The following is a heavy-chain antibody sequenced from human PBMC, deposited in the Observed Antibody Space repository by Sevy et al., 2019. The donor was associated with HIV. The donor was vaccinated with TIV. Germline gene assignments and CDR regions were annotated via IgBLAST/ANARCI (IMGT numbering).Heavy chain of an antibody. Sequence: GGSLRLSCAASEFTFSSYWMTWVRQAPGKGLEWVANIKKDGSEKYYVDSVKGRFTISRDNAKKSLYLQMNSLRAEDTAVYYCVRDCSSTSCLWGLDVWGQGTTVTVSS. J-gene: IGHJ6*02. CDR2: IKKDGSEK. CDR3: VRDCSSTSCLWGLDV. V-gene: IGHV3-7*03. CDR1: EFTFSSYW. D-gene: IGHD2-2*01.